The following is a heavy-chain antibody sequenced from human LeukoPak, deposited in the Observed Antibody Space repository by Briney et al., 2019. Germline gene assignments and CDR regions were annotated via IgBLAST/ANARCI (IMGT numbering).Heavy chain of an antibody. V-gene: IGHV4-59*12. CDR1: GGSISSYY. CDR3: ARVGYCGGDCYPFDY. D-gene: IGHD2-21*02. CDR2: IYYSGST. J-gene: IGHJ4*02. Sequence: SETLSLTCTVSGGSISSYYWSWIRQPPGKGLEWIGYIYYSGSTSYNPSLKSRVTISVDTSMNSFSLELSSVTAADTAVYYCARVGYCGGDCYPFDYWGQGTLTTISS.